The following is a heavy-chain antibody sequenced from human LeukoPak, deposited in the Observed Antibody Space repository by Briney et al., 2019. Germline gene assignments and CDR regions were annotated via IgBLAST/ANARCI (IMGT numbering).Heavy chain of an antibody. CDR3: ARIRYSNYSLDY. CDR1: GGSVSSSSYY. Sequence: SETLSLTCTVSGGSVSSSSYYWGWIRQPPGKGLEWIGSISYSGTNYNNPSLKSRVTMSVDTSKNQFSLKLSSVTAADTAVYYCARIRYSNYSLDYWGRGTLVTVSS. V-gene: IGHV4-39*07. CDR2: ISYSGTN. D-gene: IGHD4-11*01. J-gene: IGHJ4*02.